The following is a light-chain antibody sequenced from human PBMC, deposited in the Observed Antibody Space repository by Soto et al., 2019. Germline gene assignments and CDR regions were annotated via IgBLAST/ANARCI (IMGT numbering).Light chain of an antibody. V-gene: IGLV1-40*01. Sequence: QSVLPQPPSVSGAPVQRVTISCTGSSSNIGAGYDVHWYQQLPGTATKLLIYGNSNRPSGVPDRFSGSKSGTSASLAITGLQAEDEADYYCQSYDSSLSALYVFGTGTKVTVL. J-gene: IGLJ1*01. CDR3: QSYDSSLSALYV. CDR2: GNS. CDR1: SSNIGAGYD.